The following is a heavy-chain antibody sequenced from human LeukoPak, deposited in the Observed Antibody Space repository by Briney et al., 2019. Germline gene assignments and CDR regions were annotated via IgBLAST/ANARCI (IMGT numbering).Heavy chain of an antibody. V-gene: IGHV4-39*02. CDR1: GGSISSSSFY. J-gene: IGHJ4*02. D-gene: IGHD3-22*01. CDR3: ARDYSDSSGYPGYFDY. CDR2: IYYSGTT. Sequence: SETLFLTCTVSGGSISSSSFYWGWIRQPPGKGLEWIGSIYYSGTTYYNPSLKSRVTISVDTSKNQFSLKLSSVTAADTAVYYCARDYSDSSGYPGYFDYWGQGTLVTVSS.